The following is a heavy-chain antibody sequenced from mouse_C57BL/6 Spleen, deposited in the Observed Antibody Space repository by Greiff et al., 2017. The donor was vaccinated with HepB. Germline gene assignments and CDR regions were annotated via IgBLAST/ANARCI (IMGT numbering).Heavy chain of an antibody. V-gene: IGHV1-69*01. CDR2: IDPSGSYT. J-gene: IGHJ1*03. CDR1: GYTFTSYW. D-gene: IGHD1-1*01. CDR3: ARHYYGPLYWYFDV. Sequence: QVQLQQPGAELVMPGASVKLSCKASGYTFTSYWMHWVKQRPGQGLEWIGEIDPSGSYTNYNQKFKGKSTLTVDKSSSTAYMQLSSLTSEDSAVYYWARHYYGPLYWYFDVWGTGPSVTVSS.